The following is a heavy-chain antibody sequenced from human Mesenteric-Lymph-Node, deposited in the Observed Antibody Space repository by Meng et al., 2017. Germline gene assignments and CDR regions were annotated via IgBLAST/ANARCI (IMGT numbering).Heavy chain of an antibody. CDR2: IYNSGST. J-gene: IGHJ2*01. CDR3: ARGQKGYFDL. Sequence: GHRQDSGPGLAKPSQTLSLTCTVSGGSIGSSNYYWSWIRQPPGKGLEWSGHIYNSGSTYYNPSLKSRITISVDTSKNQFSLKLSSVTAADTAVYYCARGQKGYFDLWGRGTLVTVSS. V-gene: IGHV4-30-4*01. CDR1: GGSIGSSNYY.